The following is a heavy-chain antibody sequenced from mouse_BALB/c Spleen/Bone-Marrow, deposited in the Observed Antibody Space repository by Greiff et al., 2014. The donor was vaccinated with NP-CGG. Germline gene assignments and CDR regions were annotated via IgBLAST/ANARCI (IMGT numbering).Heavy chain of an antibody. V-gene: IGHV1-61*01. CDR1: GYSFTTYW. Sequence: QVQLQQSGAELVRPGASVKLSCKTSGYSFTTYWMNWVKQRPGQGLEWIGMIHPSDSETKLNQKFKDKATLTVDKSSNTAYMQLNSPTSEDSAVYYCTRGDGYGGLAYWGQGTLVTVSA. J-gene: IGHJ3*01. CDR3: TRGDGYGGLAY. CDR2: IHPSDSET. D-gene: IGHD2-2*01.